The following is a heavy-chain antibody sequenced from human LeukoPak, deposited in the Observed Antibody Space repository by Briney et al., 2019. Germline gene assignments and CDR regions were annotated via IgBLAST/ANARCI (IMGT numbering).Heavy chain of an antibody. CDR3: AKDGVYYDFWSGPNWFDP. D-gene: IGHD3-3*01. V-gene: IGHV3-23*01. Sequence: YXMSWVRQAPXXXLEWXSAISGSGGSTYYADSVKGRFTISRDNSKNTLYLQMNSLRAEDTAVYYCAKDGVYYDFWSGPNWFDPWGQGTLVTVSS. CDR2: ISGSGGST. CDR1: YX. J-gene: IGHJ5*02.